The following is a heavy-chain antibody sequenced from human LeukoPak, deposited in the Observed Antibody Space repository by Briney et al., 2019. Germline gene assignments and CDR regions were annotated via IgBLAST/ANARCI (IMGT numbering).Heavy chain of an antibody. CDR2: ISSSSSTI. Sequence: SYISSSSSTIYYADSVKGRFTISRDNAKNSLYLQMNSLRAEDTAVYYCARESSSSWRDFDYWGQGTLVTVSS. V-gene: IGHV3-48*01. D-gene: IGHD6-13*01. CDR3: ARESSSSWRDFDY. J-gene: IGHJ4*02.